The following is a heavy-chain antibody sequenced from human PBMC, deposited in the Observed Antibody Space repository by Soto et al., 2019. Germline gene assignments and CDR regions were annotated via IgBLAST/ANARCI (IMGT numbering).Heavy chain of an antibody. CDR2: ISGYNGNT. V-gene: IGHV1-18*01. J-gene: IGHJ6*02. CDR3: AREGQAPYYYYGMDV. Sequence: QVQVVQSGDEVKKPGASVKVSCKASGYTFTNYGFSWVRQAPGQGLEWMGWISGYNGNTKYAEKFQGRVTMTTDTSTITAHMELRSLISDDTDLYYCAREGQAPYYYYGMDVWGQGTAVTVSS. CDR1: GYTFTNYG.